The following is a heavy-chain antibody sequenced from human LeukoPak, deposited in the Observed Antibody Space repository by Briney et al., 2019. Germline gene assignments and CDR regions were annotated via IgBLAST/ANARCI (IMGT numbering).Heavy chain of an antibody. Sequence: SETLSLTCAVYGGSFSGYYWSWIRRPPGKGLEWIGEINHSGSTNYNPSLKSRVTISVDTSKNQFSLKLSSVTAADTAVYYCARRRGMVDEVSTMITYFDSWGQGTLVTVSS. CDR1: GGSFSGYY. CDR2: INHSGST. CDR3: ARRRGMVDEVSTMITYFDS. J-gene: IGHJ4*02. D-gene: IGHD5/OR15-5a*01. V-gene: IGHV4-34*01.